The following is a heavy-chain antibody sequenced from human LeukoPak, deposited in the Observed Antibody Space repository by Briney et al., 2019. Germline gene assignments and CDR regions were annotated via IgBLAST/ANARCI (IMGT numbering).Heavy chain of an antibody. CDR3: ARGRSYGVPAARYYYYGMDV. J-gene: IGHJ6*02. CDR1: GGSINSYF. CDR2: IYSSGST. Sequence: SETLSLTCTVSGGSINSYFWSWIRQPPGKALEWIGYIYSSGSTSYNPSLKSRVTISVDTSKNQFSLNLSSVTAADTAVYYCARGRSYGVPAARYYYYGMDVWGQGTTVTVSS. D-gene: IGHD2-2*01. V-gene: IGHV4-59*01.